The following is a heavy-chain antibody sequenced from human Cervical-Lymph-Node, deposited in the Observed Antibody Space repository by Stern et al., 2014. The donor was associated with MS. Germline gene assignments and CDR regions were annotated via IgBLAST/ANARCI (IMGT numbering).Heavy chain of an antibody. Sequence: VQLVESGPGLVKPSQTLSLTCTVSGGSISSGDNYWSWIPQPPGKGPEWIGYIHYSGGTYFNPSLKSRATISADTSKNQFSLKLNSMTAADTAVYYCARVPDYGDAFFDYWGQGILVTVSS. CDR3: ARVPDYGDAFFDY. D-gene: IGHD4-17*01. CDR1: GGSISSGDNY. V-gene: IGHV4-30-4*01. J-gene: IGHJ4*02. CDR2: IHYSGGT.